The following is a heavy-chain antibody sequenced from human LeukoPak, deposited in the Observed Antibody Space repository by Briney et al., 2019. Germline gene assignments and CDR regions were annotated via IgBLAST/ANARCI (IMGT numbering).Heavy chain of an antibody. D-gene: IGHD3-9*01. CDR1: GFTFSSYA. CDR2: ISYDGSNK. V-gene: IGHV3-30*04. J-gene: IGHJ4*02. Sequence: GGSLRLSCAASGFTFSSYAMHWVRQAPGKGLEWVAVISYDGSNKYYADSVKGRFTISRGNSKNTLYLQMNSLRAEDTAVYYCARPRGCFDPLDYWGQGTLVTVSS. CDR3: ARPRGCFDPLDY.